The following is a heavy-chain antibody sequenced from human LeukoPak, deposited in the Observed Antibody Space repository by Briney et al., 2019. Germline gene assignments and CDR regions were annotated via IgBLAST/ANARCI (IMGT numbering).Heavy chain of an antibody. CDR3: AKDMGTADYYYYYMDV. J-gene: IGHJ6*03. CDR1: GFTFDDYA. D-gene: IGHD1/OR15-1a*01. Sequence: GGSLRLSCAASGFTFDDYAMHWVRQAPGKGLEWVSLISWDDGSTYYADPVKGRFTISRDNSKNSLYLQMNSLRAEDTALYYCAKDMGTADYYYYYMDVWRKRTTVTVSS. V-gene: IGHV3-43D*04. CDR2: ISWDDGST.